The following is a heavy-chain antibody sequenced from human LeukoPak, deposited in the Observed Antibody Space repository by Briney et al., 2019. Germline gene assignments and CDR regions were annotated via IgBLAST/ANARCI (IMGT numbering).Heavy chain of an antibody. CDR3: ARDLYGGSDSSGYFYPFDY. Sequence: KTSGTLSLTCAVSGGSISSSNWWSWVRQPPGKGLEWIGEIYHSGSTNYNPSLKSRVTISVDKSRNQFSLKLSSVTAADTAVYYCARDLYGGSDSSGYFYPFDYWGQGTLVTVSS. V-gene: IGHV4-4*02. D-gene: IGHD3-22*01. CDR1: GGSISSSNW. J-gene: IGHJ4*02. CDR2: IYHSGST.